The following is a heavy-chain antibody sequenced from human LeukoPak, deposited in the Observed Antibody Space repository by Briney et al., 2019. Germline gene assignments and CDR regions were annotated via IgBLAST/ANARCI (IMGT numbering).Heavy chain of an antibody. Sequence: SETLSLTCTVSGGSISSSSYYWGWIRQPPGKGLEWIGSIYYSGSTYYNPSLKSRITISVDTSKNQFSLKMSTVNATDTAVYYCARGSLLYRRYNSYYYYMDVWGKGTTVTVSS. CDR2: IYYSGST. J-gene: IGHJ6*03. CDR1: GGSISSSSYY. CDR3: ARGSLLYRRYNSYYYYMDV. D-gene: IGHD2-2*02. V-gene: IGHV4-39*07.